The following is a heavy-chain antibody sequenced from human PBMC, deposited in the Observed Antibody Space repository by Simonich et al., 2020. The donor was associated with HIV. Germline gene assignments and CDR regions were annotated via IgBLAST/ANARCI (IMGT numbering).Heavy chain of an antibody. CDR1: GYSISSGYF. V-gene: IGHV4-38-2*01. CDR3: VRVPGGSGGVAWYDP. Sequence: QVQLQESGPGLVRPSETLSLTCAVSGYSISSGYFWGWIRQPPGKGLEWIGNIYHRGSSYYNPSLKSRVTVSIDTSQNQVSLRLSPVAAADTAVYYCVRVPGGSGGVAWYDPWGQGTLVTVSS. J-gene: IGHJ5*02. D-gene: IGHD3-10*01. CDR2: IYHRGSS.